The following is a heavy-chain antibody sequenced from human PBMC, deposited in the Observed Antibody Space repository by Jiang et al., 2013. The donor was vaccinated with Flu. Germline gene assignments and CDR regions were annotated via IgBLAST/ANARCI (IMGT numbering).Heavy chain of an antibody. CDR2: IIPIFGTA. V-gene: IGHV1-69*01. CDR1: SSYA. CDR3: ARAMDNYDSSGYYYLYYYYYGMDV. J-gene: IGHJ6*02. Sequence: SSYAISWVRQAPGQGLEWMGGIIPIFGTANYAQKFQGRVTITADESTSTAYMELSSLRSEDTAVYYCARAMDNYDSSGYYYLYYYYYGMDVWGQGTTVTVSS. D-gene: IGHD3-22*01.